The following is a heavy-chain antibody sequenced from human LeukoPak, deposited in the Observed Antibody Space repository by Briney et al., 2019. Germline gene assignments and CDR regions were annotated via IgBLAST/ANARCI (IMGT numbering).Heavy chain of an antibody. V-gene: IGHV3-21*01. D-gene: IGHD6-13*01. CDR1: GFTFSSYS. CDR2: ISSSSSYI. Sequence: NSGGSLRLSCAASGFTFSSYSMNWVRQAPGKGLGWVSSISSSSSYIYYADSVKGRSTISRDNAKNSLYLQMNSLRAEDTAVYYCARDLWNPAAAGLGYYYYYYYGMDVWGQGTTVTVSS. CDR3: ARDLWNPAAAGLGYYYYYYYGMDV. J-gene: IGHJ6*02.